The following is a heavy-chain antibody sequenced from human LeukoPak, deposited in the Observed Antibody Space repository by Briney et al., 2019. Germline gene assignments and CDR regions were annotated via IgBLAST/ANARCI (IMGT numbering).Heavy chain of an antibody. Sequence: ASVKVSCKASGYTFTGYYMHWVRQTPGQGLEWMGWINPNSGGTNYAQKFQGRVTITRNTSISTAYMELSSLRSEDTAVYYCARVEGSSGYYYDFEYFQHWGQGTLVTVSS. D-gene: IGHD3-22*01. J-gene: IGHJ1*01. V-gene: IGHV1-2*02. CDR1: GYTFTGYY. CDR3: ARVEGSSGYYYDFEYFQH. CDR2: INPNSGGT.